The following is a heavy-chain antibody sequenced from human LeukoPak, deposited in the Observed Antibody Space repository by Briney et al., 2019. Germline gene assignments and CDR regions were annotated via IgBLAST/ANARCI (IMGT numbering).Heavy chain of an antibody. CDR3: ARESSDIVVVVAANPDFDY. V-gene: IGHV1-2*02. CDR1: GYTFTCYY. J-gene: IGHJ4*02. Sequence: ASVKVSCKASGYTFTCYYMHWVRQAPGQGLEWVGWINPNSGGTNYAQKFQGRVTMTRDTSISTAYMEVSRLRSDDTAVYYCARESSDIVVVVAANPDFDYWGQGTLVTVSS. CDR2: INPNSGGT. D-gene: IGHD2-15*01.